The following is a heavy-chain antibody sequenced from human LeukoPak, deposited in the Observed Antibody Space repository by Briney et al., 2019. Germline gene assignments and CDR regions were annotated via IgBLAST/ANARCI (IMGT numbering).Heavy chain of an antibody. D-gene: IGHD2-2*01. CDR2: MNPNSGNA. J-gene: IGHJ5*02. V-gene: IGHV1-8*01. CDR3: ARARGSTSCLNP. CDR1: GYTFTSYD. Sequence: ASVKVSCKASGYTFTSYDINWVRQATGQGLEWMGWMNPNSGNAGYAQKFQGRVTMTRNTSISTAYMELSSLGSEDTAVYYCARARGSTSCLNPWGQGTLVTVSS.